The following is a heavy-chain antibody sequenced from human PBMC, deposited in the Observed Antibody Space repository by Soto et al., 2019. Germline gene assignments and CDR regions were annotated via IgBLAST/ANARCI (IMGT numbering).Heavy chain of an antibody. CDR1: GYTFTSYY. CDR3: ARDSGDYDRCFDY. Sequence: QVQLVQSGAEVKKPGASVKVSCKASGYTFTSYYIHWVRQAPGQGLEWMGIINPSGGSTTYAQKFQGRDTMARDTSTSTVYMEVSSLRSEDTALYYCARDSGDYDRCFDYWGQGTLVTVSS. CDR2: INPSGGST. D-gene: IGHD4-17*01. J-gene: IGHJ4*02. V-gene: IGHV1-46*03.